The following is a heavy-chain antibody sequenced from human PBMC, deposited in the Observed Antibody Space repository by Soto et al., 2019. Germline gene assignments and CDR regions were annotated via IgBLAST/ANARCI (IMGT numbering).Heavy chain of an antibody. J-gene: IGHJ4*02. D-gene: IGHD5-18*01. CDR3: ARHSGYNYGHNDY. Sequence: SETLSLTCTVSGGSIKSNNYYWGWIRQPPGKGLEWIGSLYYSGSTYYSPSLNSRVTISVDTSKNQFSLKLSSVTAADTAVYYCARHSGYNYGHNDYWGQGTLVTVSS. CDR2: LYYSGST. V-gene: IGHV4-39*01. CDR1: GGSIKSNNYY.